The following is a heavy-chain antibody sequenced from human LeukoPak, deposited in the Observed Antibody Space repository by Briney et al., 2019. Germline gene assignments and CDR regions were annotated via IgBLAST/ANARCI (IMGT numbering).Heavy chain of an antibody. CDR2: IKQDGSEK. J-gene: IGHJ4*02. V-gene: IGHV3-7*03. Sequence: PGGSLRLSCAASGFTFSSYWMSWVRQAPGKGLEWVANIKQDGSEKYYVDSVKGRFTISRDNSKNTLYLQMNSLRAEDTAVYYCARETYYYGSGFDYWGQGTLVTVSS. CDR3: ARETYYYGSGFDY. D-gene: IGHD3-10*01. CDR1: GFTFSSYW.